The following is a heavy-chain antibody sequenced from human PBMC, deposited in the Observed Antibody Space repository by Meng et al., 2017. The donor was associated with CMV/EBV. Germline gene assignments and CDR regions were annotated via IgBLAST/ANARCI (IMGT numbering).Heavy chain of an antibody. J-gene: IGHJ5*02. CDR2: IYTSGST. V-gene: IGHV4-4*07. CDR3: ARDLGAAADPNWFDP. Sequence: VPGGSISSSYWSWIRQPAGKGLEWIGRIYTSGSTNYNPSLKSRVTMSVDTSKNQFSLKLSSVTAADTAVYYCARDLGAAADPNWFDPWGQGTLVTVSS. D-gene: IGHD6-13*01. CDR1: GGSISSSY.